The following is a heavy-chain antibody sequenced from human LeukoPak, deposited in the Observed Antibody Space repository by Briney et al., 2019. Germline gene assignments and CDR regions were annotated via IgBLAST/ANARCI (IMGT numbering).Heavy chain of an antibody. V-gene: IGHV3-74*01. D-gene: IGHD7-27*01. CDR3: ARDNWGPDH. CDR1: GFTFTDYW. CDR2: ITSDGGRT. Sequence: GGSLTLSCAASGFTFTDYWIHWIRQAPGTGLIWVSHITSDGGRTDYADSVRGRFTMTRDNAKNTVYLQMNSLRVDDTAVYYCARDNWGPDHWGQGTLVTVSS. J-gene: IGHJ4*02.